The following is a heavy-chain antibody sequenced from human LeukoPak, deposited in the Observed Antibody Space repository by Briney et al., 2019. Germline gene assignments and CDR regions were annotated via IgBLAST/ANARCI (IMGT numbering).Heavy chain of an antibody. CDR3: ARGLYYYDSSGYYYY. CDR2: IYTGGST. V-gene: IGHV3-66*01. CDR1: GGSFSGYY. Sequence: ETLSLTCAVYGGSFSGYYWSWVRQAPGKGLEWVSVIYTGGSTYYADSVKGRFTISRDDSKNTLYLQMHSLRAEDTAVYYCARGLYYYDSSGYYYYWGQGTLVTVSS. J-gene: IGHJ4*02. D-gene: IGHD3-22*01.